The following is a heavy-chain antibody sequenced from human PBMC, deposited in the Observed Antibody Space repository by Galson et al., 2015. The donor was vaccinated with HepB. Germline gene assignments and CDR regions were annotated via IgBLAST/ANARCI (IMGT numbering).Heavy chain of an antibody. CDR1: GGTFSSYA. V-gene: IGHV1-69*04. Sequence: SVKVSCKASGGTFSSYAISWVRQAPGQGLEWMGRIIPILGIANYAQKFQGRVTMTRNTSISTAYMELSSLRSEDTAVYYCARDYTAMVPWGQGTLVTVSS. D-gene: IGHD5-18*01. J-gene: IGHJ5*02. CDR2: IIPILGIA. CDR3: ARDYTAMVP.